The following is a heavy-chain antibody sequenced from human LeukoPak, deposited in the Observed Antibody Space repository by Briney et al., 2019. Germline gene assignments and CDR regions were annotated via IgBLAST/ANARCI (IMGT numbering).Heavy chain of an antibody. V-gene: IGHV1-2*02. CDR3: ARTLPSIPFDY. CDR2: INPNSGGT. CDR1: GYTFTGYY. J-gene: IGHJ4*02. D-gene: IGHD2-21*01. Sequence: ASVKVSCKASGYTFTGYYMHWVRQAPGQGLEWMGWINPNSGGTNYARKFQGRVTMTRDTSISTAYMELSRLRSDDTAVYYCARTLPSIPFDYWGQGTLVTVSS.